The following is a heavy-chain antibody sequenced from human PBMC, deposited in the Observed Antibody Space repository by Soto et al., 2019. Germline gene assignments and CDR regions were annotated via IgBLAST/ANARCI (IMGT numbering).Heavy chain of an antibody. CDR3: AKLYYYDSSGLRAFDI. V-gene: IGHV3-30*18. J-gene: IGHJ3*02. D-gene: IGHD3-22*01. CDR1: GFTFSSYG. CDR2: ISYDGSNK. Sequence: QVQLVESGGGVVQPGRSLRLSCAASGFTFSSYGMHWVRQAPGKGLEWVAVISYDGSNKYHADSVKGRFTISRDNSKNTLYLQMNSLRAEDTAVYYCAKLYYYDSSGLRAFDIWGQGTMVTVSS.